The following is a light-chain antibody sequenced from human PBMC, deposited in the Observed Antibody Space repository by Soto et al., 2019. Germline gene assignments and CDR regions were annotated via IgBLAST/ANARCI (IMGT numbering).Light chain of an antibody. V-gene: IGLV1-40*01. CDR2: GSS. CDR3: QSYDSSLINYV. J-gene: IGLJ1*01. Sequence: QSVLTQPPSVSGSPGQSGTSACTWITSNIGADYDVHWYQQLPGTAPKLLIYGSSDRPSGVPDRFSGSKSGTSASLAITGLQAEDEADYYCQSYDSSLINYVFGTGTKVTVL. CDR1: TSNIGADYD.